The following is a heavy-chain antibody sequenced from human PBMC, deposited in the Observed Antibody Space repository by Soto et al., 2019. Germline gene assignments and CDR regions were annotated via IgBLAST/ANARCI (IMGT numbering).Heavy chain of an antibody. J-gene: IGHJ6*02. V-gene: IGHV1-69*06. CDR1: GGTFSSYA. CDR2: IIPIFGTA. D-gene: IGHD3-3*01. Sequence: QVQLVQSGAEVKKPGSSVKVSCKASGGTFSSYAISWVRQAPGQGLEWMGGIIPIFGTANYAQKFQGRVTITADKSTSTAYMELSSLRSEDTAVYYCARDKRYYDFWSGSDHGPRTNGMDVWGQGTTVTVSS. CDR3: ARDKRYYDFWSGSDHGPRTNGMDV.